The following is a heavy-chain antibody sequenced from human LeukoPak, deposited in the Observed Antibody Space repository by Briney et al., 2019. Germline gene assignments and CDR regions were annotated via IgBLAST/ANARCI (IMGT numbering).Heavy chain of an antibody. D-gene: IGHD3-3*01. CDR3: ARSGQTIFGVVVLFDY. J-gene: IGHJ4*02. CDR2: INPNSGGT. CDR1: GYTFTGYY. Sequence: EAPVKVSCKASGYTFTGYYMHWVRQAPGQGLEWMGRINPNSGGTNYAQKFQGRVTMTRDTSISTAYMELSRLRSDDTAVYYCARSGQTIFGVVVLFDYWGQGTLVTVSS. V-gene: IGHV1-2*06.